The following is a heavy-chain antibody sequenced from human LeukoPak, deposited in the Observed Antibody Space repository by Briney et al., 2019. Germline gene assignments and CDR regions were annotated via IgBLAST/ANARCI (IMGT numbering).Heavy chain of an antibody. V-gene: IGHV3-30*02. CDR2: IRCDGSNK. CDR3: AKSHIVATITAAPECDAFDI. D-gene: IGHD5-12*01. CDR1: GFTFSSYG. J-gene: IGHJ3*02. Sequence: GGSLRLSCAASGFTFSSYGMHWVRQAPGKGLEWVAFIRCDGSNKYYADSVKGRFTISRDNSKNTLYLQMNSLRAEDTAVYYCAKSHIVATITAAPECDAFDIWGQGTMVTVSS.